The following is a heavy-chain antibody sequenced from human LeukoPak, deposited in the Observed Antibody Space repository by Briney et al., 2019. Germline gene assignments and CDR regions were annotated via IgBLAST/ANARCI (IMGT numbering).Heavy chain of an antibody. V-gene: IGHV3-23*01. CDR3: AKVPFGITMVRGVIFFFDY. CDR1: GFTFSSYA. J-gene: IGHJ4*02. D-gene: IGHD3-10*01. Sequence: GGSLRLSCAASGFTFSSYAMSWVRQAPGKGLEWVSAISGSGGSTYYADSVKGRFTISRDNSKNTLYLQMNSLRAEDTAVYYCAKVPFGITMVRGVIFFFDYWGQGTLVTVSS. CDR2: ISGSGGST.